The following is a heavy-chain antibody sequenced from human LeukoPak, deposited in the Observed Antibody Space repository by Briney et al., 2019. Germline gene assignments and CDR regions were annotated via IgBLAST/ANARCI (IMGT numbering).Heavy chain of an antibody. D-gene: IGHD2-2*01. CDR1: GYTFTCYY. CDR2: INPNSGGT. J-gene: IGHJ4*02. Sequence: ASVKVSCKASGYTFTCYYMHWVRQAPGQGLEWMGRINPNSGGTNYAQKFQGRVTMTTDTSTSTDYMELSRLRSDDTAVYYCARGCSSTSCHSLFDYWGEGSQVTVS. CDR3: ARGCSSTSCHSLFDY. V-gene: IGHV1-2*06.